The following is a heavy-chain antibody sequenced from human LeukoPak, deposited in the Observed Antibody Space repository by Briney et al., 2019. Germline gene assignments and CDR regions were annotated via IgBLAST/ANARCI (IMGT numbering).Heavy chain of an antibody. D-gene: IGHD2/OR15-2a*01. J-gene: IGHJ4*02. V-gene: IGHV1-2*02. CDR3: ASLAHFDGTTYYPDF. Sequence: GASVKVSCKASGYTFTDYYLHWLRQAPGQGLEWMGWIHPNSGGTNYAQSFQGRVTMTRDTSITTAYMDLVRLTSDDTAVYYCASLAHFDGTTYYPDFWGQGTLVTVSS. CDR2: IHPNSGGT. CDR1: GYTFTDYY.